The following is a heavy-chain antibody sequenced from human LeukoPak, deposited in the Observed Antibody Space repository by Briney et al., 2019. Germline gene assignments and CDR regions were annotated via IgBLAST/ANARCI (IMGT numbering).Heavy chain of an antibody. CDR3: AKGPLLGFLAF. J-gene: IGHJ3*01. V-gene: IGHV3-30*18. CDR2: ISYDGSNK. CDR1: GFTFSSYG. D-gene: IGHD3-3*02. Sequence: GALRLSCAASGFTFSSYGMHWVRQAPGKGLEWVAVISYDGSNKYYADSVKGRFTISRDNSKNTLYLQMNSLRAEDTAVYYCAKGPLLGFLAFWGQGTMVTVSS.